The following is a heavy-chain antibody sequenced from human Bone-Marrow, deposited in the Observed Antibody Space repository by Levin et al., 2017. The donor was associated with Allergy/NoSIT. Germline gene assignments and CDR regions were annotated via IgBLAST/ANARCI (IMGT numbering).Heavy chain of an antibody. V-gene: IGHV3-30*18. CDR3: AKLPSYYYGAALDY. CDR2: ISYDGSNT. J-gene: IGHJ4*02. CDR1: GSTFNSYA. Sequence: SCEASGSTFNSYAMHWVRQAPGKGLEWVALISYDGSNTFYGASLEGRFTISRDNPKSILYLQMNSLRVEDTAVYYCAKLPSYYYGAALDYWGQGTLVTVSS. D-gene: IGHD3-10*01.